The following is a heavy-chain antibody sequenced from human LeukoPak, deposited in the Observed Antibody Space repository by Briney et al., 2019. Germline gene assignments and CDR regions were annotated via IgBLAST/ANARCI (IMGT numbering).Heavy chain of an antibody. CDR1: GYSFTSYW. CDR3: ARNRGYCSSTSCSADDAFDI. D-gene: IGHD2-2*01. Sequence: GESLKISCKASGYSFTSYWINWVRQVPGKGLEWMGRIGPSDSYTNYSPSFQGHVTISGDKSISTAYLQWSSLKASDTAMYYCARNRGYCSSTSCSADDAFDIWGQGTMVTVSS. V-gene: IGHV5-10-1*01. J-gene: IGHJ3*02. CDR2: IGPSDSYT.